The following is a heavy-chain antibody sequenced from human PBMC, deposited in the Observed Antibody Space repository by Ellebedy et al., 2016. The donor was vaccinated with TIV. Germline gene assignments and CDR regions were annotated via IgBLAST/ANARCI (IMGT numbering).Heavy chain of an antibody. CDR1: GGSISSSSYY. CDR2: IYYSGST. D-gene: IGHD1-14*01. Sequence: MPSETLSLTCTVSGGSISSSSYYWGWIRQRPEKGLEWMGSIYYSGSTYYNPSLKGRVTISVDPSKNQLSLKLSSVTAADTAVYYCARAVFGTKFDFWGQGTLVTVSS. J-gene: IGHJ4*02. V-gene: IGHV4-39*07. CDR3: ARAVFGTKFDF.